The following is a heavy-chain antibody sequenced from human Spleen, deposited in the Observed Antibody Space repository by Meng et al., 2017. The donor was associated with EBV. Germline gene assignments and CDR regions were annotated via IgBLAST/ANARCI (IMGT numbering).Heavy chain of an antibody. D-gene: IGHD4-17*01. Sequence: QVHLQESGPGLVNPSDTLSLTCTVSGVYISSYYWSWIRQSPGRGLEWIGFIHNSGNTNYRPSLKSRVTMSLDTLNNQFSLKLSSVTAADTAVYYCARLRYGDWYFDLWGRGTLVTVSS. CDR3: ARLRYGDWYFDL. CDR2: IHNSGNT. J-gene: IGHJ2*01. V-gene: IGHV4-59*01. CDR1: GVYISSYY.